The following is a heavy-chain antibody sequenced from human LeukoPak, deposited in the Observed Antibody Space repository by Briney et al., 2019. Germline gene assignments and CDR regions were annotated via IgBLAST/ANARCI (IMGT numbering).Heavy chain of an antibody. V-gene: IGHV5-51*01. CDR3: ARLERYSSSWFYYYYYGMDV. CDR1: GYDFTSYW. J-gene: IGHJ6*02. D-gene: IGHD6-13*01. CDR2: IWTGVSDT. Sequence: GESLKISCKASGYDFTSYWIGWVRQVPGKGLEWMGIIWTGVSDTRHSPSFQGQVTISADKSISTAYLQWSSLKASDTAMYYCARLERYSSSWFYYYYYGMDVWGQGTTVTVSS.